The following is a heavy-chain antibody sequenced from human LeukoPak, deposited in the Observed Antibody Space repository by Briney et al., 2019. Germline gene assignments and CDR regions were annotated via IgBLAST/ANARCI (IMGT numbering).Heavy chain of an antibody. CDR1: EFTFSRFW. Sequence: SGGSLRLSCATSEFTFSRFWMSWVRQAPGKGLEWVAKINEDGSENYYVDSVKGRFTISRDNAKNSLYLQMNSLRAEDTAVYYCARRGQYFDVTGQGTLVTVSS. J-gene: IGHJ4*02. CDR2: INEDGSEN. V-gene: IGHV3-7*04. CDR3: ARRGQYFDV.